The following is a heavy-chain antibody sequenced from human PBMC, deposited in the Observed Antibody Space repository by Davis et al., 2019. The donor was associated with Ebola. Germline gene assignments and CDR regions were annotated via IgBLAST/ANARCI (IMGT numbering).Heavy chain of an antibody. CDR3: ARRWELHYFDY. Sequence: GESLKISCAASGFTVTTNYMSWVRQAPGKGLEWVSVFFTGGNTYYTDSVKGRFAVSRDNSKNTLYLHMNSLRVEDTAVYYCARRWELHYFDYWGQGALVAVSS. J-gene: IGHJ4*02. D-gene: IGHD1-26*01. V-gene: IGHV3-53*01. CDR1: GFTVTTNY. CDR2: FFTGGNT.